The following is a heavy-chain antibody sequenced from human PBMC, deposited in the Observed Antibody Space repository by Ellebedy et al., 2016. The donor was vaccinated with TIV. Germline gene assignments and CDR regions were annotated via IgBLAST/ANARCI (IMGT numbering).Heavy chain of an antibody. CDR2: IYYNGNT. Sequence: SETLSLTCTVSGDSISSFHWSWIRQTPGKGLEWIGYIYYNGNTNYNPSLKSRITISVDTSKNQFSLNLSSVTAADTAVYYCARGIHCSGGSCYDRWFDPWGQGTLVTVSS. J-gene: IGHJ5*02. CDR1: GDSISSFH. D-gene: IGHD2-15*01. CDR3: ARGIHCSGGSCYDRWFDP. V-gene: IGHV4-59*12.